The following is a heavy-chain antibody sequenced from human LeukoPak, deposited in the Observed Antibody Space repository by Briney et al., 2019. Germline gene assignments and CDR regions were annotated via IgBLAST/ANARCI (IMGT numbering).Heavy chain of an antibody. CDR2: IYYSGST. CDR3: ARRNYYGSGSHDY. CDR1: GGSISSSAYY. D-gene: IGHD3-10*01. Sequence: SETLPLTCNVSGGSISSSAYYWGWIRQPPGKGLEWIGSIYYSGSTYYNLSLKSRVTISVDTSKNQFSLKLGSVTAADTAIYYCARRNYYGSGSHDYWGPGTLVTVSS. V-gene: IGHV4-39*01. J-gene: IGHJ4*02.